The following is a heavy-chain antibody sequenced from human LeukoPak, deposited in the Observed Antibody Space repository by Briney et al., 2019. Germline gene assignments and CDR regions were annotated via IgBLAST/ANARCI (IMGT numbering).Heavy chain of an antibody. CDR1: GFTFSSYG. J-gene: IGHJ4*02. CDR2: ISYDGSNK. V-gene: IGHV3-30*18. CDR3: AKDRAIWFGELSYYFDY. D-gene: IGHD3-10*01. Sequence: GRSLRLSCEASGFTFSSYGMHWVRQAPGKGLEWVAVISYDGSNKYYADSVKGRFTISRDNSKTTLYLQMNSLRAEDTAVYYCAKDRAIWFGELSYYFDYWGQGTLVTVSS.